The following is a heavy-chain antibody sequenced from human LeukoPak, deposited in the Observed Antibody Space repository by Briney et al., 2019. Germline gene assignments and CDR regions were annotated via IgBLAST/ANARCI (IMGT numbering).Heavy chain of an antibody. CDR2: ISGSGGST. CDR1: GFTFSSYA. D-gene: IGHD3-22*01. Sequence: GGSLRLSCAASGFTFSSYAMSWVRQAPGKGLEWVSAISGSGGSTYYADSVKGRFTISRDNSKNTLYLQMNSLRAEDTAVYYCAKSAYYYDSSGYYPDYWGQGTLVTVPS. CDR3: AKSAYYYDSSGYYPDY. J-gene: IGHJ4*02. V-gene: IGHV3-23*01.